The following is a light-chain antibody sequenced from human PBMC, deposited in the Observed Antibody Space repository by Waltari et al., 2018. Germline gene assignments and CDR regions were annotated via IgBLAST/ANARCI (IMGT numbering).Light chain of an antibody. CDR2: DAS. Sequence: DIHMTQSPSSLSAPVGDRVTITCQASQDIKHSLNWFHQKPGKAPEVLIFDASNSQTGAPSRVSGSGSGTEFTFTISSLQPEDMGTYYCQQYHSVPLTFGGGTKVEIK. V-gene: IGKV1-33*01. CDR1: QDIKHS. CDR3: QQYHSVPLT. J-gene: IGKJ4*01.